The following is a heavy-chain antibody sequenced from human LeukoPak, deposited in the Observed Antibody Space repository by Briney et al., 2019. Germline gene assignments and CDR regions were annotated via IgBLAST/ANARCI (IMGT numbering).Heavy chain of an antibody. CDR3: ARNYYYYAMDV. Sequence: AASVKVSCKASGYTFTGYYMHWVRQAPGQGLEWMGWINPKNGGTYYAKKFQGRVTMTRDTSISTAYMELSSLRSDDTAVYYCARNYYYYAMDVWGQGTTVTVSS. CDR2: INPKNGGT. J-gene: IGHJ6*02. V-gene: IGHV1-2*02. CDR1: GYTFTGYY.